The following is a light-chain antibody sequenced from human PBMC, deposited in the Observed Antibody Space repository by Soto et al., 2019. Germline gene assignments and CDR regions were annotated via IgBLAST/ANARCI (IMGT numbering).Light chain of an antibody. CDR1: QDIRND. CDR3: QHYNSYSEA. J-gene: IGKJ1*01. CDR2: DAS. Sequence: IQMTQSPSSLSASVGDRVTITCRASQDIRNDLGWYQQKPGKAPNPLIYDASSLKSGVPSRFSGSGSGTEFTLTISSLQPDDFATYYCQHYNSYSEAFGQGTKVDIK. V-gene: IGKV1-17*01.